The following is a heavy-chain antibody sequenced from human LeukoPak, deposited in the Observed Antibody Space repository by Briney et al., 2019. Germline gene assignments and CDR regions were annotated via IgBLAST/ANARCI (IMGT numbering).Heavy chain of an antibody. J-gene: IGHJ3*02. CDR2: ISWNSGSI. CDR3: ARARPWELGNDAFDI. CDR1: GFTFDDYA. V-gene: IGHV3-9*01. Sequence: GGSLRLSCAASGFTFDDYAMHWVRQAPGKGLEWVSGISWNSGSIGYADSVKGRFTISRDNAKNSLYLQMNSLRAEDTALYYCARARPWELGNDAFDIWGQGTMVTVSS. D-gene: IGHD1-26*01.